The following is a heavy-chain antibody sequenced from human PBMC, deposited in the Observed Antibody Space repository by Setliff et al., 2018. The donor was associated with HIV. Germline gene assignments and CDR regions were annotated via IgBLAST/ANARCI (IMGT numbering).Heavy chain of an antibody. D-gene: IGHD7-27*01. CDR2: ISPYDLSE. CDR3: ARQFSNSFDS. V-gene: IGHV1-2*02. Sequence: GASVKVSCKASGFTFIDYFIHWVRQAPGQGPEWMGWISPYDLSERTSQRFRGRVTMTRDTSINAAYLDLSGLTSDDTAVYYCARQFSNSFDSWGQGTLVTVSS. CDR1: GFTFIDYF. J-gene: IGHJ4*02.